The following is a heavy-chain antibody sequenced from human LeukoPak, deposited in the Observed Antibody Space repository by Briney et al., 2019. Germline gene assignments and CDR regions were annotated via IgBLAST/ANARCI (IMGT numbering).Heavy chain of an antibody. CDR1: GGSISSYY. Sequence: ETLSLTCTVSGGSISSYYWSWVRQAPGKGLEWVSSISSSSSYIYYADSVKGRFTISRDNAKNSLYLQMNSLRAEDTAVYYCAREAWSGWYFDYWGQGTLVTVSS. V-gene: IGHV3-21*01. CDR2: ISSSSSYI. J-gene: IGHJ4*02. D-gene: IGHD6-19*01. CDR3: AREAWSGWYFDY.